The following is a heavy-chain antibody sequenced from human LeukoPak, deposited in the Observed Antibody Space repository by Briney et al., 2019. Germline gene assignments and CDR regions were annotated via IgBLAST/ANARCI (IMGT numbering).Heavy chain of an antibody. CDR3: ARDVGSVTRGY. V-gene: IGHV1-2*02. CDR1: GYTFTSYY. Sequence: ASVRVSCKASGYTFTSYYMHWVRQAPGQGLEWMGWINPNSGGTNYAQKFQGRVTMTRDTSISTAYMELSRLRSDDTAVYYCARDVGSVTRGYWGQGTLVTVSS. J-gene: IGHJ4*02. D-gene: IGHD4-17*01. CDR2: INPNSGGT.